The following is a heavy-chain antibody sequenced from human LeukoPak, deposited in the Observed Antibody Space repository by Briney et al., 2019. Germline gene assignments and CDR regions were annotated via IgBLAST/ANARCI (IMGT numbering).Heavy chain of an antibody. J-gene: IGHJ5*02. CDR2: IYYSGST. CDR3: ARRHRPKDWFDP. D-gene: IGHD6-6*01. CDR1: GGSISSGGYY. Sequence: SQTLSLTCTVSGGSISSGGYYWSWIRQHPGKGLEWIGYIYYSGSTYYNPSLKSRVTISVDTSKNQFSLKLSSVTAADTAVYYCARRHRPKDWFDPWGQGTLVTVSS. V-gene: IGHV4-31*03.